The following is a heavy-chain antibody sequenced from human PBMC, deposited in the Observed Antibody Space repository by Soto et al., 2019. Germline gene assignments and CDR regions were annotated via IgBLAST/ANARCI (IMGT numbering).Heavy chain of an antibody. CDR3: ARGRGYCSGGSCYYDY. Sequence: ASVKVSRKASGYTFTIYAMHWVRQSPLQRLEWMGWINAGNGNTKYSQKFQGRVTITRDTSASTAYMELSSLRSEDTAVYYCARGRGYCSGGSCYYDYWGQGTLVTVSS. CDR1: GYTFTIYA. CDR2: INAGNGNT. D-gene: IGHD2-15*01. J-gene: IGHJ4*02. V-gene: IGHV1-3*01.